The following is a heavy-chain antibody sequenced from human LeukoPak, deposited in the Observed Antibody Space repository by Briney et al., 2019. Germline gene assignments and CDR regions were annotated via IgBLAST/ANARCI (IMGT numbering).Heavy chain of an antibody. D-gene: IGHD6-19*01. Sequence: PGGSLRLSCAASGFTFSSYWMSWVRQAPVKGLEWVANIKQDGSEKYYVDSVKGRFTISRDNAKNSLYLQMNSLRAEDTAVYYCARVQGSSGPGIFDYWGQGTLVTVSS. CDR2: IKQDGSEK. V-gene: IGHV3-7*01. J-gene: IGHJ4*02. CDR3: ARVQGSSGPGIFDY. CDR1: GFTFSSYW.